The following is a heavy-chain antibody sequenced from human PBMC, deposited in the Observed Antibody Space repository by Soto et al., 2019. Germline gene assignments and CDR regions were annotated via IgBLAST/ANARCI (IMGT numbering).Heavy chain of an antibody. CDR3: AKGGLSLNQLPLNWFDP. CDR1: GFTFSSYA. J-gene: IGHJ5*02. D-gene: IGHD2-2*01. V-gene: IGHV3-23*01. Sequence: GGSLRLSCAASGFTFSSYAMSWVRQAPGKGLEWVSAISGSGGSTYYADSVKGRFTISRDNSKKTLYLQMNSLRAEDTAVYYCAKGGLSLNQLPLNWFDPWGQGTLVTVSS. CDR2: ISGSGGST.